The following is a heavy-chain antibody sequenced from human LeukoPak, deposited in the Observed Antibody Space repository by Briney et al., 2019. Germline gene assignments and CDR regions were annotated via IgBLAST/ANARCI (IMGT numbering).Heavy chain of an antibody. CDR1: GGTFSSYA. J-gene: IGHJ4*02. D-gene: IGHD3-22*01. CDR3: ARRTPSGYFVN. Sequence: ASVKVSCKASGGTFSSYAISWVRQAPGQGLEWMGRIIPILGIANYAQKFQGRVTITADKSTSTACMELSSLRSEDTAVYYCARRTPSGYFVNWGQGTLVTVSS. CDR2: IIPILGIA. V-gene: IGHV1-69*04.